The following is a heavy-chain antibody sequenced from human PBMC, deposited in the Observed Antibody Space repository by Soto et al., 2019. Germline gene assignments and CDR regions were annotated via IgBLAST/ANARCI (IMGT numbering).Heavy chain of an antibody. V-gene: IGHV1-69*01. CDR2: IIPIFGTT. J-gene: IGHJ6*02. D-gene: IGHD2-21*01. CDR3: ARGSFPGVVASARGYYGMDV. Sequence: QVQLVQSGAEVKKPGSSVKVSCKASGDTFSSYAVIWVRQAPGQGLEWMGGIIPIFGTTNYAQNFQGRVTISAGESSTTAYMELSSLRFEDTAIYYCARGSFPGVVASARGYYGMDVWGQGTTVTVSS. CDR1: GDTFSSYA.